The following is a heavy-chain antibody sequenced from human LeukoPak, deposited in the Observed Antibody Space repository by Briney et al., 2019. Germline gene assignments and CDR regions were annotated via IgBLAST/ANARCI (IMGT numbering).Heavy chain of an antibody. CDR1: GYTFTGYY. CDR2: INPHSGGT. V-gene: IGHV1-2*02. CDR3: ARDVGEYCSSTNCYASHY. J-gene: IGHJ4*02. D-gene: IGHD2-2*01. Sequence: ASVKVSCKASGYTFTGYYIQWVRQAPGQGLEWMGWINPHSGGTNYAQEFQGGVTMTRDTSITTAYMELSSLRSDDTAVYYCARDVGEYCSSTNCYASHYWGQGTLVTVSS.